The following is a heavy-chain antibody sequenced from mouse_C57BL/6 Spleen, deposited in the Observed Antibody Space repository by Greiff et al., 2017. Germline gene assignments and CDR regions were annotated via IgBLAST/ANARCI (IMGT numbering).Heavy chain of an antibody. V-gene: IGHV1-81*01. CDR3: ARCGSSGYYFDY. J-gene: IGHJ2*01. CDR2: IYPRSGNT. Sequence: QVQLQQSGAELARPGASVKLSCKASGYTFTSYGISWVKQRTGQGLEWIGEIYPRSGNTYYNEKFKGKATLTADKASSTAYMELRSLTSEDSAVYFCARCGSSGYYFDYWGQGTTLTVSS. CDR1: GYTFTSYG. D-gene: IGHD3-2*02.